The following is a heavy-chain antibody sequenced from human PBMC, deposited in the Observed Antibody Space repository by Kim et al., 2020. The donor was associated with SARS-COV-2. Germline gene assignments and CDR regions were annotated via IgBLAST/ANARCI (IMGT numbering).Heavy chain of an antibody. D-gene: IGHD2-21*01. CDR1: GFTFSSYE. J-gene: IGHJ4*02. V-gene: IGHV3-48*03. CDR2: ISSGGATI. CDR3: ARDLWVRRDHHFDY. Sequence: GGSLRLSCTGVGFTFSSYEMNWVRQAPGKGLEWLSYISSGGATIYYADSVRGRFTISRDNTKNSLYLQMNNLRVEDTAFYYCARDLWVRRDHHFDYWGQGTLVTVSS.